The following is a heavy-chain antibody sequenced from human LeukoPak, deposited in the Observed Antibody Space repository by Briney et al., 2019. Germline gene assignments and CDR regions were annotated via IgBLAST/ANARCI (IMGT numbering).Heavy chain of an antibody. CDR2: ISDSGTSI. CDR3: AELGITMIGGV. J-gene: IGHJ6*04. CDR1: GFTLSSYE. V-gene: IGHV3-48*03. Sequence: GGSLRLSCAASGFTLSSYEMNWVRQAPGKGLEWVSYISDSGTSIKYADSVKGRFTISRDNAKNSLYLQMNSLRAEDTAVYYCAELGITMIGGVWGKGTTVTISS. D-gene: IGHD3-10*02.